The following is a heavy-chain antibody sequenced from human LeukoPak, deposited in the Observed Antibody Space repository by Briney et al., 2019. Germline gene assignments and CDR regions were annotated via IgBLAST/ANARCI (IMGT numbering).Heavy chain of an antibody. CDR2: IFSSGST. V-gene: IGHV4-59*02. Sequence: PSETLSLTCTVSGGSVNNYYWSWIRQPPGKGLEWIGYIFSSGSTNYNPSLNSRVTISVDTSKNQFSLKLSSVTAADTAVYYCTAYFYDVRGYPHWGRGTLVTVSS. J-gene: IGHJ4*02. D-gene: IGHD3-22*01. CDR3: TAYFYDVRGYPH. CDR1: GGSVNNYY.